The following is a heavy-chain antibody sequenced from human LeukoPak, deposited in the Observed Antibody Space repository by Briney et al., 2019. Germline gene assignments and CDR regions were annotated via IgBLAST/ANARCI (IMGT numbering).Heavy chain of an antibody. CDR2: FGTRSTSV. D-gene: IGHD1-1*01. Sequence: GGSLRLSCTASGFTFSGYSMNWIRQAPGKGLEWVSSFGTRSTSVYHAGSVKGRFAISRDNAKNSLYLQMNSLRAEDTALYYCARDCRLNCARQPGFDSWGQGTLVTVSS. CDR1: GFTFSGYS. J-gene: IGHJ5*01. V-gene: IGHV3-21*01. CDR3: ARDCRLNCARQPGFDS.